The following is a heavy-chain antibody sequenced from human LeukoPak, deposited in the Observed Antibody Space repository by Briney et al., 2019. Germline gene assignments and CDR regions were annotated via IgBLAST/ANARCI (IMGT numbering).Heavy chain of an antibody. V-gene: IGHV5-51*01. J-gene: IGHJ2*01. D-gene: IGHD4-17*01. Sequence: GESLKISCKGSGYSFTSYWIGWVRQMPGEGLEWMGIIYPGDSDTRYSPSFQGQVTISADKSISTAYLQWSSLKASDTAMYYCARFEKDYGDYYPWYFDLWGRGTLVTVSS. CDR1: GYSFTSYW. CDR3: ARFEKDYGDYYPWYFDL. CDR2: IYPGDSDT.